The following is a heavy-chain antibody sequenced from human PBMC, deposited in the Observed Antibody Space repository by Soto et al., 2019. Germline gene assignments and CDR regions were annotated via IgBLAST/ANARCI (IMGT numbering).Heavy chain of an antibody. CDR3: AHSLYDSSGYYHEDY. CDR1: GFSLNISGVG. CDR2: IYWDDDK. Sequence: QITLKESGPPLMKPTQTLTLTCTFSGFSLNISGVGVGWIRQPPGKALEWLALIYWDDDKRYSPSLKSRLTITKDTSKNQVVLTMTNMDPVDTATYYCAHSLYDSSGYYHEDYWGQGTLVTVSS. J-gene: IGHJ4*02. V-gene: IGHV2-5*02. D-gene: IGHD3-22*01.